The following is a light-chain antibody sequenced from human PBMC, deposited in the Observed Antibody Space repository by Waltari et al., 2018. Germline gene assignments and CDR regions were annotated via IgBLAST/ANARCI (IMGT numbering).Light chain of an antibody. CDR1: TGDGGNSNF. Sequence: QSALTQPASVSGAPGQSLTIPCTGTTGDGGNSNFLSWYQHHPGKVPKLIIYEVIKRPSGISDRFTGSKSGNTASLSISGLQAEDEADYYCCSYVQKDIWLFGGGTKVTVL. J-gene: IGLJ3*02. V-gene: IGLV2-23*02. CDR3: CSYVQKDIWL. CDR2: EVI.